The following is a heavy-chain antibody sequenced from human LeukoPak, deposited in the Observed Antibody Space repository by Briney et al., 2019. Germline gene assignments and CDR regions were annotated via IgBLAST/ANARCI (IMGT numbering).Heavy chain of an antibody. CDR3: ARELRSIAVAGNAFDI. D-gene: IGHD6-19*01. V-gene: IGHV3-30-3*01. Sequence: PGRSLRLSCAASGFTFSSYAMHWVRQAPGKGLEWVAVISYDGSNKYYADSVKGRFTISRDNSKNTLYLQMNSLRAEDTAVYYCARELRSIAVAGNAFDIWGQGTMVAVSS. CDR1: GFTFSSYA. J-gene: IGHJ3*02. CDR2: ISYDGSNK.